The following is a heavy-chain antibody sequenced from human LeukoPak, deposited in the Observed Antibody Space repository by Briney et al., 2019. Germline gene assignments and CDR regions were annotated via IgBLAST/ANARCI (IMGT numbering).Heavy chain of an antibody. J-gene: IGHJ4*02. Sequence: SETLSLTCTVPGDSISSYYGSWVRQPPGKGLEWNGHIYYRGSTNYNPPRKSRVTISVDTSTNQFSLKLSSVTAADTAVYYCARLRGYYYEGFDYWGQGTLVTVSS. D-gene: IGHD3-22*01. CDR1: GDSISSYY. CDR3: ARLRGYYYEGFDY. CDR2: IYYRGST. V-gene: IGHV4-59*08.